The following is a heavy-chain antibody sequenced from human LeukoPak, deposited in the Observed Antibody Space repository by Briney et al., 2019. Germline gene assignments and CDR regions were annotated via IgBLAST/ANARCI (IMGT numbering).Heavy chain of an antibody. Sequence: GASVKVSCKAFGYTFTSYDINWVRQATGQGLEWMGWMNPNSGGTNYAQKFQGRVTMTRDTSISTAYMELSRLRSDDTAVYYCARASYCSGGSCYLWAFDIWGQGTMVTVSS. CDR1: GYTFTSYD. J-gene: IGHJ3*02. V-gene: IGHV1-2*02. CDR3: ARASYCSGGSCYLWAFDI. CDR2: MNPNSGGT. D-gene: IGHD2-15*01.